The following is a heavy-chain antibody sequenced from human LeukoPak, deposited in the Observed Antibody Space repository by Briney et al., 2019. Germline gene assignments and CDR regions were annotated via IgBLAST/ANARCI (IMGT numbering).Heavy chain of an antibody. CDR2: ISYDGSNK. D-gene: IGHD2-2*01. Sequence: GGSLRLSCAASGFAFSSYAMHWVRQAPGKRLEWVAVISYDGSNKYYADSVKGRFTISRDNSKNTLYLQMNSLRAEDTAVYYCAREYCSSTSCSGGAFFDYWGQGTLVTVSS. CDR1: GFAFSSYA. CDR3: AREYCSSTSCSGGAFFDY. V-gene: IGHV3-30*01. J-gene: IGHJ4*02.